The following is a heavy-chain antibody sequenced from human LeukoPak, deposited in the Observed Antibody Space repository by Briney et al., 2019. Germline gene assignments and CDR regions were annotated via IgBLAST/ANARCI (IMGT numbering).Heavy chain of an antibody. CDR3: AKEGDYCSSSGCHKRGIDY. J-gene: IGHJ4*02. Sequence: GGSLRLSCAASGFTFSHYAMHWVRQAPGKGLEWVAVIWYDGSHDTYTDSVKGRFTVSRDNFKNVLHLQMNSLRAEDTAVYYCAKEGDYCSSSGCHKRGIDYWGQGTLVTVSS. D-gene: IGHD2-2*01. CDR2: IWYDGSHD. CDR1: GFTFSHYA. V-gene: IGHV3-33*06.